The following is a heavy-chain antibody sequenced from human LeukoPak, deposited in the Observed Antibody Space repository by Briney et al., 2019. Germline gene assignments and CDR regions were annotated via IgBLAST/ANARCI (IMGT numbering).Heavy chain of an antibody. CDR1: GFTFSSYS. CDR3: ARAPYSSSWYADY. D-gene: IGHD6-13*01. CDR2: ISSSSSYI. Sequence: GGSLRLSCAASGFTFSSYSMHWVRQAPGKGLEWVSSISSSSSYIYYADSVKGRFTISRDNAKNSLYLQMNSLRAEDTAVYYCARAPYSSSWYADYWGQGTLVTVSS. J-gene: IGHJ4*02. V-gene: IGHV3-21*01.